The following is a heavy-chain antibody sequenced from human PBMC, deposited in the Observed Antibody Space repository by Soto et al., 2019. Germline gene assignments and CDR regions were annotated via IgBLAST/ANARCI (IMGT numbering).Heavy chain of an antibody. Sequence: PGGSLRLSCAASGFTFSSYSMNWVRQAPGKGLEWVSYISSSSSTIYYADSVKGRFTISRDNAKNSLYLQMNSLRAEDTAVYYCARAPGVVPAATGWFDPWGQGTLVTVSS. CDR1: GFTFSSYS. CDR2: ISSSSSTI. J-gene: IGHJ5*02. D-gene: IGHD2-2*01. CDR3: ARAPGVVPAATGWFDP. V-gene: IGHV3-48*01.